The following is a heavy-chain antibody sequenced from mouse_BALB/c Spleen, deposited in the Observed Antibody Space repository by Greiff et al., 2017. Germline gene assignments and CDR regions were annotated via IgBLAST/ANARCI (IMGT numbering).Heavy chain of an antibody. V-gene: IGHV5-6-4*01. J-gene: IGHJ1*01. D-gene: IGHD2-4*01. CDR2: ISSGGSYT. CDR3: TREGGMITTRYFDV. CDR1: GFTFSSYA. Sequence: EVMLVESGGGLVKPGGSLKLSCAASGFTFSSYAMSWVRQTPEKRLEWVASISSGGSYTYYPDSVKGRFTISRDNAKNTLYLQMSSLKSEDTAMYYCTREGGMITTRYFDVWGAGTTVTVSS.